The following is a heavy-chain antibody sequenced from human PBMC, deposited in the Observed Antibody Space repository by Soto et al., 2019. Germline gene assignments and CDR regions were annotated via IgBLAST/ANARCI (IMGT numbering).Heavy chain of an antibody. CDR1: GYTFTSYA. D-gene: IGHD3-22*01. CDR2: INAGNGNT. J-gene: IGHJ6*03. Sequence: QVPLVQSGAEVKKPGASVKVSCKASGYTFTSYAMHWVRQAPGQRLEWMGWINAGNGNTKYSQKFQGRVTITRDTSASTAYMELSSLRSEDTAVYYCARVGGYYPGYYYYYMDVWGKGTTVTVSS. V-gene: IGHV1-3*01. CDR3: ARVGGYYPGYYYYYMDV.